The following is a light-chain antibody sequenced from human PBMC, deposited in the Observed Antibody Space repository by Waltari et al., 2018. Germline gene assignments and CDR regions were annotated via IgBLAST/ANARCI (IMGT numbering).Light chain of an antibody. CDR3: EHYGSSPGT. V-gene: IGKV3-20*01. J-gene: IGKJ4*01. CDR2: ATS. CDR1: QSVTTRQ. Sequence: EIVLPQSPGTLSLSLGERATLSCRASQSVTTRQLAWYQQKPGQAPRLLIHATSSRATGIADRFSGSGSETDFTLTISRLEPEDFAVYYCEHYGSSPGTFGGGTRVEIK.